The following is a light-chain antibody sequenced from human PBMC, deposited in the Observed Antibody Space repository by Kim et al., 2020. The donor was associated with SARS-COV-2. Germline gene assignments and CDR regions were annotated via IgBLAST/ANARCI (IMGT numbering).Light chain of an antibody. CDR3: QQYDSYSYR. CDR2: DAS. V-gene: IGKV1-5*01. CDR1: HSISSW. J-gene: IGKJ2*03. Sequence: DIQMTQSPSTLSASVGDRVTITCRASHSISSWLAWYQQRPGKAPRLLIYDASSLESGVPSRFSGSGSGTEFTLTISSLQPDDLATYYCQQYDSYSYRFGQGTKVEI.